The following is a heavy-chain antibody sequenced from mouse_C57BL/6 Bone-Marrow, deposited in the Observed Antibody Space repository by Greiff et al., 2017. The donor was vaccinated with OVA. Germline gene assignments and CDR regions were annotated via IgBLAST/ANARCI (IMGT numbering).Heavy chain of an antibody. D-gene: IGHD2-4*01. CDR1: GYTFTNYW. J-gene: IGHJ1*03. CDR3: ARVGLPIGPWYFDV. V-gene: IGHV1-63*01. CDR2: LYPGGGYS. Sequence: VQLQQSGAELVRPGTSVKLSCTASGYTFTNYWIGWAQQRPGHGLEWIGDLYPGGGYSNYNEKLKGKATLTADKSSSTAYMQFSSLTSEDAASYYCARVGLPIGPWYFDVWGTGTTVTVSS.